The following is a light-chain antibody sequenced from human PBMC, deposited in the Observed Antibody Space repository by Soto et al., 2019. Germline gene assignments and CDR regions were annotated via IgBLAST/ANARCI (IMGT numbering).Light chain of an antibody. CDR1: QNIREY. CDR2: AAS. V-gene: IGKV1-39*01. CDR3: QESYTTPWT. J-gene: IGKJ1*01. Sequence: DIQMTQSPSSLSASVGDRVTITCRASQNIREYLNWYHQKPGSAPKLLISAASTLQSGVPLRFSGSGSGSVFTLTIYNLQPEDVGSYFCQESYTTPWTVGRGTKLEI.